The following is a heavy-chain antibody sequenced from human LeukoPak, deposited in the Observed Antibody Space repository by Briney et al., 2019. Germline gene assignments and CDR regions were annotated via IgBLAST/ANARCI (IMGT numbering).Heavy chain of an antibody. CDR2: INTDGTVT. CDR1: AFTFSKYW. CDR3: ATKQWLAPPPDS. V-gene: IGHV3-74*01. J-gene: IGHJ4*02. D-gene: IGHD6-19*01. Sequence: TGGSLRLSCAASAFTFSKYWMLWVPQAPGTGPQSVSRINTDGTVTTYADSVKGRFTVSRDNADNTMFLQMNSVRDEDTAVYYCATKQWLAPPPDSWGQGTPVTVSS.